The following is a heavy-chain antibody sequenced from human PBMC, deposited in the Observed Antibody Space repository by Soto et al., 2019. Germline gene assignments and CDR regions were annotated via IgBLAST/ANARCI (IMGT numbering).Heavy chain of an antibody. D-gene: IGHD3-10*01. J-gene: IGHJ5*02. V-gene: IGHV1-3*01. Sequence: ASLKVSCKASGYTFTSYAMHWVRQAPGQRLEWMGWINADNGNTKYSQKFQGRVTMTRDTSASTAYMELRSLRSDDTAVYYCARGVGSGTYYNQYNWFDPWGQGTLVTVSS. CDR1: GYTFTSYA. CDR3: ARGVGSGTYYNQYNWFDP. CDR2: INADNGNT.